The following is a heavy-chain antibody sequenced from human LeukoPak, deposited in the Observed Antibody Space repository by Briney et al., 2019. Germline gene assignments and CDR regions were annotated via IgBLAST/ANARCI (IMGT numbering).Heavy chain of an antibody. CDR1: GFTFSSYA. J-gene: IGHJ4*02. Sequence: GGSLRLSCAASGFTFSSYAMNWVRQAPGKGLEWISYISLSSSTIYYADSVKGRFTISRDNAKNSLYLQMNSLRAEDTAVYYCARDLPQYSSSWYPFDYWGQGTLVTVSS. D-gene: IGHD6-13*01. CDR3: ARDLPQYSSSWYPFDY. V-gene: IGHV3-48*04. CDR2: ISLSSSTI.